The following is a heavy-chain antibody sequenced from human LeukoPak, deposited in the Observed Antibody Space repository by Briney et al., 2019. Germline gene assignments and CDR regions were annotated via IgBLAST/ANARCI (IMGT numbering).Heavy chain of an antibody. CDR3: ARSRVMVRGVIITNWFDP. CDR2: MNPNTGNA. J-gene: IGHJ5*02. V-gene: IGHV1-8*03. D-gene: IGHD3-10*01. CDR1: GYTFTNFD. Sequence: ASVKVSCKASGYTFTNFDINWVRQATGQGLEWMGWMNPNTGNAGYAQKFQDRVTITWDASISTAYMDLSSLRSEDTAVYYCARSRVMVRGVIITNWFDPWGQGTLVTVSS.